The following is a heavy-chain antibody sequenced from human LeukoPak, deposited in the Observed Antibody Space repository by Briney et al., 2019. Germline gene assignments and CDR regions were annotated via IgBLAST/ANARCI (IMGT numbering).Heavy chain of an antibody. Sequence: GGSLRLSCAASGFTFSSYSMNWVRQAPGKGLEWVSSISSSSSYIYYADSVKGRFTISRDNAKNSLYLQMNSLRAEDTAVYYCAREEAYTVTTGYWGQGTLVTVSS. V-gene: IGHV3-21*01. J-gene: IGHJ4*02. CDR3: AREEAYTVTTGY. CDR1: GFTFSSYS. CDR2: ISSSSSYI. D-gene: IGHD4-17*01.